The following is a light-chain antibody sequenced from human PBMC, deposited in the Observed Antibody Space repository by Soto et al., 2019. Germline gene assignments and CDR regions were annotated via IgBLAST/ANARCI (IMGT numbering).Light chain of an antibody. Sequence: QSVLTQPASVSGSPGQSITISCTGSSSDVGGHKYVSWYQQHPNRAPKLIIFDVSNRPSGVPNRFSGSKSDNTASLTISGLQAEDEADYYCSSYTSSSTLIFGGGTKLTVL. CDR3: SSYTSSSTLI. CDR2: DVS. J-gene: IGLJ2*01. V-gene: IGLV2-14*03. CDR1: SSDVGGHKY.